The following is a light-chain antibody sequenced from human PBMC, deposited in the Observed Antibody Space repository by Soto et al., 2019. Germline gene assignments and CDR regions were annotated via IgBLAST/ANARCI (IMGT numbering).Light chain of an antibody. CDR2: GAS. CDR1: QSVSSN. V-gene: IGKV3-15*01. Sequence: EIVMTQSAATLSVSTGERATLSCRASQSVSSNLAWYQQKPGQAPRLLIYGASTRATGIPARFSGSGSGTEFTLTISSLEPEDFAVYYCQQRSNWPPYTFGQGTRLENK. CDR3: QQRSNWPPYT. J-gene: IGKJ5*01.